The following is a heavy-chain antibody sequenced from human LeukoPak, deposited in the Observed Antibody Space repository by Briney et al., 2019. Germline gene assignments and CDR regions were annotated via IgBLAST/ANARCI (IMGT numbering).Heavy chain of an antibody. CDR2: IYYSGST. CDR3: ARGRYSSSWYYFDY. CDR1: GGSFSGYY. J-gene: IGHJ4*02. D-gene: IGHD6-13*01. V-gene: IGHV4-59*01. Sequence: PSETLSLTCAVYGGSFSGYYWSWLRQPPGKGLEWIGYIYYSGSTNYNPSLKSRVTISVDTSKNQFSLKLSSVTAADTAVYYCARGRYSSSWYYFDYWGQGTLVTVSS.